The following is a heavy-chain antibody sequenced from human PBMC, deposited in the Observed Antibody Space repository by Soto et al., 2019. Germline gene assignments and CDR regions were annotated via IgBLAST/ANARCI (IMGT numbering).Heavy chain of an antibody. J-gene: IGHJ6*02. Sequence: ASVKVSCKASGGTFSSYAISWVRQAPGQGLEWMGGIIPIFGTANYAQKFQGRVTITADESTSTAYMGLSSLRSEDTAVYYCARGRSVNWNYFDYDYGMDGWGLGTTLTVSS. CDR2: IIPIFGTA. CDR1: GGTFSSYA. V-gene: IGHV1-69*13. CDR3: ARGRSVNWNYFDYDYGMDG. D-gene: IGHD1-7*01.